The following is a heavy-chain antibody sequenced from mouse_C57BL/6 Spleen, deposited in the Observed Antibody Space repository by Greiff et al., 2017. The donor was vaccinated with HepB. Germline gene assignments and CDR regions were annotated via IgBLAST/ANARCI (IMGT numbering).Heavy chain of an antibody. D-gene: IGHD1-1*01. V-gene: IGHV1-42*01. CDR3: ARGYGSSYLDY. Sequence: VQLQQSGPELVKPGASVKISCKASGYSFTGYYMNWVKQSPEKSLEWIGEINPSTGGTTYNQKFKAKATLTVDKSSSTAYMQLKSLTSEDSAVYYCARGYGSSYLDYWGQGTTLTVSS. CDR2: INPSTGGT. CDR1: GYSFTGYY. J-gene: IGHJ2*01.